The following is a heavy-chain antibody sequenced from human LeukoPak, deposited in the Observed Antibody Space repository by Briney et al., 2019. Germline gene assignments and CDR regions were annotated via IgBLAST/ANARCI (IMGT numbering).Heavy chain of an antibody. CDR3: ARHKGDFGDFDWFDP. Sequence: SETLSLTCTVSGGSISGSTYYWGWIRQPPGKGLDWIGSIHYSGSTNYNPSLKSRPTVSVDTSKNQFSLSLNSVTAADTAVYYCARHKGDFGDFDWFDPWGQGTLVTVSS. CDR1: GGSISGSTYY. D-gene: IGHD4-17*01. J-gene: IGHJ5*02. V-gene: IGHV4-39*01. CDR2: IHYSGST.